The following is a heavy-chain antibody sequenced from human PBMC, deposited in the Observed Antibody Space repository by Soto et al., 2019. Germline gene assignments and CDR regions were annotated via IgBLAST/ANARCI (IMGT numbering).Heavy chain of an antibody. Sequence: EGQLVESGGGLVQPGGSLRLSCQASGFTFRSYWMTWVRRAPGKGLEWVANISLDGSEKYYADAVKGRFTISRDNAKNPLQQDLSDVRADDKSVYYCARGTMAGNDVPGDWGQGTLVTVSS. CDR2: ISLDGSEK. CDR3: ARGTMAGNDVPGD. V-gene: IGHV3-7*05. J-gene: IGHJ1*01. D-gene: IGHD2-8*01. CDR1: GFTFRSYW.